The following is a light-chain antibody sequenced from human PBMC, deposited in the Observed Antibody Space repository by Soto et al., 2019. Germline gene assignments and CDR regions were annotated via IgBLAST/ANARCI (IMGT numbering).Light chain of an antibody. CDR1: FSNIGSNA. CDR2: RHN. Sequence: QSVLTQPPSASGTPGQRGTISCSGSFSNIGSNAVNWYQQLPGTAPKLLIYRHNQRPSGVPDRYSASKSGTSASLAISGLQSEDEGAYSWAPWDDSLNGWLLGGGTKRTVL. CDR3: APWDDSLNGWL. V-gene: IGLV1-44*01. J-gene: IGLJ3*02.